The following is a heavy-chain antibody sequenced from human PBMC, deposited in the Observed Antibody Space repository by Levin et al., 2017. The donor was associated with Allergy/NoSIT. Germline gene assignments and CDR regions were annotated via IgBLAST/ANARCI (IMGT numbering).Heavy chain of an antibody. CDR2: MSNGGTNK. J-gene: IGHJ6*02. D-gene: IGHD1-26*01. Sequence: GESLKISCAASGFTFSSYGMHWVRQAPGKGLEWVAVMSNGGTNKYYADSVKGRFSISRDNSKNTLYLQMNSLRAEDTAVYYCAKDRIVETWDYYYGMDVWGQGTTVTVSS. V-gene: IGHV3-30*18. CDR1: GFTFSSYG. CDR3: AKDRIVETWDYYYGMDV.